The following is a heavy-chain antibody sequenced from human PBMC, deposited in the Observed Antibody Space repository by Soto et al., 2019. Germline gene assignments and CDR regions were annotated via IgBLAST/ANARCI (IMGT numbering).Heavy chain of an antibody. CDR1: GGSISSYY. V-gene: IGHV4-59*08. J-gene: IGHJ4*02. Sequence: QVQLQESGPGLVKLSETLSLTCTISGGSISSYYWSWIRQPPGKGLEWIGYSSDSGSTNYNPSLKSRDTIDVDTNNHQSALKVKSVTAADRAVYDCARQNSGLGCYQKGGQGTLVTFSS. CDR3: ARQNSGLGCYQK. D-gene: IGHD2-15*01. CDR2: SSDSGST.